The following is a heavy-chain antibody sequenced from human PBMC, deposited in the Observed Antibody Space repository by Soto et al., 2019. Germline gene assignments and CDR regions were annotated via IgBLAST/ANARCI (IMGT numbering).Heavy chain of an antibody. CDR2: ISGSGGST. CDR3: AKDFQRRAYYYYGMDV. J-gene: IGHJ6*02. CDR1: GFTFSSYA. D-gene: IGHD1-26*01. Sequence: EVQLLESGGGLVQPGGSLRLSCAASGFTFSSYAMSWVHQAPGKGLEWVSAISGSGGSTYYADSVKGRFTISRDNSKYTLYLQMNSLRAEDTAVYYCAKDFQRRAYYYYGMDVWGQGTTVTVSS. V-gene: IGHV3-23*01.